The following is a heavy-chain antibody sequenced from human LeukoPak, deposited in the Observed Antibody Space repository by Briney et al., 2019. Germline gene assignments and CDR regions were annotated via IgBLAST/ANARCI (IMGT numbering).Heavy chain of an antibody. J-gene: IGHJ3*02. CDR3: ARASGYSYGPWAFDI. CDR1: GGSISSGGYS. CDR2: IYHSGST. V-gene: IGHV4-30-2*01. Sequence: SRTLSLTCAVSGGSISSGGYSWSWIRQPPGKGLEWIGYIYHSGSTYYNPSLKSRVTISVDRSKNQFSLKLSSVTAADTAVYYCARASGYSYGPWAFDIWGQGTMVTVSS. D-gene: IGHD5-18*01.